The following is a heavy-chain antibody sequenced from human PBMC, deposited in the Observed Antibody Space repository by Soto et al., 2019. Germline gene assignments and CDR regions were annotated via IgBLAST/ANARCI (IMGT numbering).Heavy chain of an antibody. J-gene: IGHJ4*02. CDR1: GYTFTMYG. CDR2: ISAYNGNT. D-gene: IGHD3-3*01. Sequence: ASVKVSCKASGYTFTMYGISWVLQSPLQGLEWMGWISAYNGNTNYAQKLQGRVTMTTDTSTSTAYMELRSLRSDDTAVYYCARDPPLVGQYDSGDYWGQGTLVTVSS. V-gene: IGHV1-18*01. CDR3: ARDPPLVGQYDSGDY.